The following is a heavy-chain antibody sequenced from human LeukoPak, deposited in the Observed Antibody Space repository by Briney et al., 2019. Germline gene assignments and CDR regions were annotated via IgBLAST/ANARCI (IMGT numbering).Heavy chain of an antibody. CDR3: AKGRGYGDSSPDY. D-gene: IGHD5-12*01. V-gene: IGHV3-23*01. J-gene: IGHJ4*02. CDR2: ITGSGGST. Sequence: EGSLRLSCAASGFTFSHYAMTWVRQAPGKGLEWVSTITGSGGSTFYADSVTGRFSISRDNSKNTLYLQMNSLRAEDTAVFYCAKGRGYGDSSPDYWGQGTLVTVSS. CDR1: GFTFSHYA.